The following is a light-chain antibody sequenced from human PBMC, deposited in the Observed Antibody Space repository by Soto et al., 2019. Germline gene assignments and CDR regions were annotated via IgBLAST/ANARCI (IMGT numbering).Light chain of an antibody. V-gene: IGLV2-14*01. CDR2: DVS. CDR1: SSDVGGYNY. CDR3: SSYTGSSTLV. Sequence: QSVLTQPASVSGSTGQSITISCTGTSSDVGGYNYVSWYQQYPGKAPKLMIYDVSNRPSGDSNRFSGSKSGNTASLTISGLQAEDEADYYCSSYTGSSTLVFGGGTKVTVL. J-gene: IGLJ2*01.